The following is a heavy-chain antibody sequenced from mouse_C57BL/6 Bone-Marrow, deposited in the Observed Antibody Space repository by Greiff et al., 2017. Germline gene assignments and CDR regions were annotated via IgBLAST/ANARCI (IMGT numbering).Heavy chain of an antibody. J-gene: IGHJ4*01. V-gene: IGHV1-69*01. CDR2: IDPSDSYT. CDR3: AVDRGYAMDY. D-gene: IGHD3-2*01. Sequence: QVQLQQPGAELVMPGASVKLSCKASGYTFTSYWMHWVKQRPGQGLEWIGEIDPSDSYTNYNQKFKGKSTLTVYKSSITAYMQLSSLTSEDSAVYYCAVDRGYAMDYWFQGTSVTVSS. CDR1: GYTFTSYW.